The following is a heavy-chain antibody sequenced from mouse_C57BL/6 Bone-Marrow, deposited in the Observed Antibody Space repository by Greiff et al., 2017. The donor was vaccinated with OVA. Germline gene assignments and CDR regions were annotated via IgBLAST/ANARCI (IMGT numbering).Heavy chain of an antibody. CDR1: GFSLTRYG. J-gene: IGHJ4*01. D-gene: IGHD2-1*01. V-gene: IGHV2-2*01. CDR3: ARNDGYGNYVMDY. CDR2: IWSGGST. Sequence: VQRVESGPGLVQPSQSLSITCTVSGFSLTRYGVHWVRQSPGKGLEWLGVIWSGGSTDYNAAFISRLSISKDNSKSQVFFKMNSLQADDTAIYYCARNDGYGNYVMDYWGQGTSVTVSS.